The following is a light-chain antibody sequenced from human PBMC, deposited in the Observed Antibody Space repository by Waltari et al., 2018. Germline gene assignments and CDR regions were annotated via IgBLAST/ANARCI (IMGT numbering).Light chain of an antibody. V-gene: IGLV3-21*04. CDR2: YDS. Sequence: SYVLTHPPSVSVAPGKTARITCGGDNIGGKTVHWYQQKAGQAPVLVIYYDSDRPSGIPERFSGSNSGNTATLTISGVEAGDEADYYCQVWDGYSDHRVFGGGTKLTVL. J-gene: IGLJ2*01. CDR1: NIGGKT. CDR3: QVWDGYSDHRV.